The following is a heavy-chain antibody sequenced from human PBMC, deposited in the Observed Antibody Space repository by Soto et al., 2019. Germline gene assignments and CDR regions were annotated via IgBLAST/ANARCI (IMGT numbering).Heavy chain of an antibody. D-gene: IGHD3-9*01. Sequence: TSETLSLTCTVSGDSLSSGGHYWSWIRQHPGKGLEWIGHIYDSVNTYYSPSLRSRVTISADMSKNQFSLNLRSVTAADTAVYYCARVDHRGYF. V-gene: IGHV4-31*03. CDR2: IYDSVNT. CDR3: ARVDHRGYF. J-gene: IGHJ2*01. CDR1: GDSLSSGGHY.